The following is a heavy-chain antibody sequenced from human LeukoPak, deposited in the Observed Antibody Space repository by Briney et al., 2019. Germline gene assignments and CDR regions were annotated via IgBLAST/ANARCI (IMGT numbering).Heavy chain of an antibody. D-gene: IGHD3-22*01. Sequence: ASVKVSCKASGYTFTSYYMHWVRQAPGQGLEWMGIINPSGGSTSYAQKFQGRVTMTRDTSTSTAYMELRSLRSDDTAVYYCARDRYYDSSAQPVGYWGQGTLVTVSS. J-gene: IGHJ4*02. CDR3: ARDRYYDSSAQPVGY. CDR1: GYTFTSYY. V-gene: IGHV1-46*01. CDR2: INPSGGST.